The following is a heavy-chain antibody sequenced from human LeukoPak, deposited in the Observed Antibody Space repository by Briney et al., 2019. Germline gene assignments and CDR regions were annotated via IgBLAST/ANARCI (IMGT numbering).Heavy chain of an antibody. D-gene: IGHD2-21*01. CDR3: AKALGILWWAFDY. V-gene: IGHV3-23*01. CDR1: AFTFSSYA. CDR2: ISRSGGST. J-gene: IGHJ4*02. Sequence: GGSLRLSCAASAFTFSSYAMSWVRQAPGKGLEWVSAISRSGGSTYYADSVKGRFTISRDNSKNTLYLQMNSLRAEDTAVYYCAKALGILWWAFDYWGQGTLVTVSS.